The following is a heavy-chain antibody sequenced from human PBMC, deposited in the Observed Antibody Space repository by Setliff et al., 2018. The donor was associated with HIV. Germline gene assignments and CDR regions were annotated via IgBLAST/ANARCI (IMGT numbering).Heavy chain of an antibody. Sequence: ASVKVSCKASGYTFTNFGITWVRQAPGQGLEWMGWISPYNGNTNYAPELHGRVTMTTDTSTSTASLELRSLRSDDTAVYYCASAYDYYMDVWGKGTTVTVSS. CDR2: ISPYNGNT. CDR1: GYTFTNFG. CDR3: ASAYDYYMDV. J-gene: IGHJ6*03. V-gene: IGHV1-18*01.